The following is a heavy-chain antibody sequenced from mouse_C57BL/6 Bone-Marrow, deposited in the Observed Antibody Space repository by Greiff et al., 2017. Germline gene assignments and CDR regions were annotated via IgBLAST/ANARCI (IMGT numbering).Heavy chain of an antibody. Sequence: QVQLKESGPELVKPGASVKISCKASGYAFSSSWMNWVKQRPGKGLEWIGRIYPGDGDTNYNGKFKGKATLTADKSSSTAYMQLSSLTSEDSAVYFCARGLRLFVYWGQGTTLTVSS. J-gene: IGHJ2*01. CDR2: IYPGDGDT. D-gene: IGHD3-2*02. CDR3: ARGLRLFVY. CDR1: GYAFSSSW. V-gene: IGHV1-82*01.